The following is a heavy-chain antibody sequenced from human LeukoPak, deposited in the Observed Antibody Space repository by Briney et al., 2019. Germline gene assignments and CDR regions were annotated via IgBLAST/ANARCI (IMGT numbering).Heavy chain of an antibody. CDR3: ARAPPRDGLDYFDY. CDR1: GFTFSSYW. V-gene: IGHV3-7*01. J-gene: IGHJ4*02. D-gene: IGHD5-24*01. Sequence: GGSLRLSCAASGFTFSSYWMSWVRQAPGKGLEWVANIKQDGSEKYYVDSVKGRFTISRDNAKNSLYLQMNSLRAEDTAVYYCARAPPRDGLDYFDYWGQGTLVTVSS. CDR2: IKQDGSEK.